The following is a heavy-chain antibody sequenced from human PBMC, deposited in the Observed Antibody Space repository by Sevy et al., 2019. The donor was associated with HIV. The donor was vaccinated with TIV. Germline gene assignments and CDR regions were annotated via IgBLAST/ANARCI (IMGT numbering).Heavy chain of an antibody. CDR2: ISSSSSYI. CDR3: ARPTPAMLYYYDYYMDV. J-gene: IGHJ6*03. CDR1: GFTFSSYS. Sequence: GGCLRLSCAASGFTFSSYSMNWVRQAPGKGLEWVSSISSSSSYIYYADSVKGRFTISRDNAKNSLYLQMNSLRAEDTALYYCARPTPAMLYYYDYYMDVWGKGTTVTVSS. V-gene: IGHV3-21*01. D-gene: IGHD2-2*01.